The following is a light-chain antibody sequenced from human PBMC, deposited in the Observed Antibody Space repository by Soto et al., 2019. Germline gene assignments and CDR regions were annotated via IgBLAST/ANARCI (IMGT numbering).Light chain of an antibody. CDR2: GAS. CDR3: QQLNSYPIT. V-gene: IGKV3-20*01. CDR1: QSVSSD. J-gene: IGKJ5*01. Sequence: EVVLTQSPGTLSLSPGERATLSCRASQSVSSDLAWHQQKSGQAPRLVIYGASSRATGIPDRFSGSGSGTDFTLTISRLEPEDFATYYCQQLNSYPITFGQGTRLEIK.